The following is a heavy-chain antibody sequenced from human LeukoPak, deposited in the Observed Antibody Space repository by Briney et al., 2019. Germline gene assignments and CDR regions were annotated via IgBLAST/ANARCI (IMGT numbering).Heavy chain of an antibody. Sequence: GGSLRLSCAASGFTFSSYGMHWVRQAPGKGLEWVAFIRYDGSNKYYADSVKGRFTISRDNSKNALYLQMNSLRAEDTAVYYCANHLACGSTSCPPFDYWGQGTLVTVSS. CDR2: IRYDGSNK. CDR1: GFTFSSYG. CDR3: ANHLACGSTSCPPFDY. J-gene: IGHJ4*02. V-gene: IGHV3-30*02. D-gene: IGHD2-2*01.